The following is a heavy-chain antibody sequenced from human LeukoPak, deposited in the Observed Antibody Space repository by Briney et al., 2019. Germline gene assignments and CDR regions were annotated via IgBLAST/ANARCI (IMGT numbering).Heavy chain of an antibody. CDR3: ARGEQWIDAFDI. J-gene: IGHJ3*02. CDR1: GFTFSGYG. CDR2: MWSDGSNI. V-gene: IGHV3-33*01. D-gene: IGHD6-19*01. Sequence: PGSSLRLSCAASGFTFSGYGMHWVRQAPGKGLEWVAFMWSDGSNIYYRDSVKGQFTISRDNSKNTLYLQMNSLRAEDTAVYYCARGEQWIDAFDIWGQGTLVTVSS.